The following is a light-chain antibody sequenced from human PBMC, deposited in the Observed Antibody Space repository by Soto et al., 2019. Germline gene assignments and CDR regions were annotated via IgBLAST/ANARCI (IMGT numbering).Light chain of an antibody. V-gene: IGKV1-27*01. J-gene: IGKJ4*01. Sequence: DIQMTQSPSSLSASVGDRVTITCRASQSISSYLNWYQQKPGKAPKFLIYAASTLQAGVPSRFSGSGSGTDFTLTISSLQPEDVAAYYCQKYNSAPLTFGGGTKVDIK. CDR3: QKYNSAPLT. CDR2: AAS. CDR1: QSISSY.